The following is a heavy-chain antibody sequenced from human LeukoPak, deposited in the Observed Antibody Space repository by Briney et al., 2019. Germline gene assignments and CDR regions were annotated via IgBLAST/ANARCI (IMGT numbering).Heavy chain of an antibody. J-gene: IGHJ4*02. V-gene: IGHV3-11*04. D-gene: IGHD3-22*01. CDR1: GFTFSDYY. CDR2: ISSSGSTI. CDR3: ARYYYDSSGYYYFDY. Sequence: GGSLGLSCAASGFTFSDYYMSWIRQAPGKGLEWVSYISSSGSTIYYADSVKGRFTISRGNAKNSLYLQMNSLRAEDTAVYYCARYYYDSSGYYYFDYWGQGTLVTVSS.